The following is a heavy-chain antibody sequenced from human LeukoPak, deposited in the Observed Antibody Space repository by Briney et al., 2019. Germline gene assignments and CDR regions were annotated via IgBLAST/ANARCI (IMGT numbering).Heavy chain of an antibody. CDR3: ATSWGIAAAGIYGMDV. CDR1: GYTLTELS. J-gene: IGHJ6*02. Sequence: ASVKVSCKVSGYTLTELSMHWVRQAPGIGLEWMGGFDPEDGETIYAQKFQGRVTMTEDTSTDTAYMELSSLRSEDTAVYYCATSWGIAAAGIYGMDVWGQGTTVTVSS. CDR2: FDPEDGET. D-gene: IGHD6-13*01. V-gene: IGHV1-24*01.